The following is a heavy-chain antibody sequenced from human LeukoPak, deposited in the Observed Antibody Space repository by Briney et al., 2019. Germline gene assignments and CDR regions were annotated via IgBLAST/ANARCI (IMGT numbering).Heavy chain of an antibody. V-gene: IGHV3-23*01. D-gene: IGHD3-9*01. CDR1: GFTFSNYA. CDR2: ISGSGGST. J-gene: IGHJ4*02. Sequence: GGSLRLSCAASGFTFSNYAMNWVRPAPGRGLEWVSAISGSGGSTYYADSVKGRFTISRDNSKNTLYLQMNSLRVEDTAVYYCAKITGYYFESWGQGTLVTVSS. CDR3: AKITGYYFES.